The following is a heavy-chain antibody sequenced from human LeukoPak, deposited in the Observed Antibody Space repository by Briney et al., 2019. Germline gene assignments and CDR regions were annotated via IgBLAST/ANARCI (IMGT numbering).Heavy chain of an antibody. D-gene: IGHD3-16*01. CDR3: ARPRWGD. J-gene: IGHJ4*02. CDR2: MKPDGSEK. Sequence: GGPLRLSCAASGFTFSNSWMSWVRQAPGKGLEWVANMKPDGSEKYYVDSVKGRFTISRDNAKKSLYLQMNNLRAEDTAVYYCARPRWGDWGQGTLVTVSS. V-gene: IGHV3-7*01. CDR1: GFTFSNSW.